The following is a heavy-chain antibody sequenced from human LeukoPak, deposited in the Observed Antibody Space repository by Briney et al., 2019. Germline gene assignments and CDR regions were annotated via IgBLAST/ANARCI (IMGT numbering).Heavy chain of an antibody. Sequence: GGSLRLSCAASGYTFTGYYMHWVRQAPGQGLEWMGWINPNSGGTNYAQKFQGRVTMTEDTSTDTAYMELSSLRSEDTAVYYCATNNPPGSGYYYFNAFDIWGQGTMVTVSS. D-gene: IGHD3-22*01. CDR1: GYTFTGYY. V-gene: IGHV1-2*02. CDR2: INPNSGGT. J-gene: IGHJ3*02. CDR3: ATNNPPGSGYYYFNAFDI.